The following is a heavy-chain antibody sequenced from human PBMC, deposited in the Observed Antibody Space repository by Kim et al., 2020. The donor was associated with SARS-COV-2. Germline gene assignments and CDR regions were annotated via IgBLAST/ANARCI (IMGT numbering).Heavy chain of an antibody. Sequence: GGSLRLSCTASGFTFGDYAMSWVRQAPGKGLEWVGCIRSKAYGGTTEYAASVKGRFTISRDDSKSISYLQVNSLKTEDTAVYYCTRVGSYSAGAVSNWGQGTLVTASS. J-gene: IGHJ4*02. CDR1: GFTFGDYA. D-gene: IGHD1-26*01. CDR2: IRSKAYGGTT. CDR3: TRVGSYSAGAVSN. V-gene: IGHV3-49*04.